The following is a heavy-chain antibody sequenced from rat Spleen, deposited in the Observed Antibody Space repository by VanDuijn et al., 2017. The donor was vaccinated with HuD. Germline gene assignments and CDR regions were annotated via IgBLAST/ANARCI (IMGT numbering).Heavy chain of an antibody. CDR2: ISYEGIST. CDR1: GFSFSDHY. J-gene: IGHJ3*01. Sequence: EVQLVESGGGLVQPGRSLKLSCAASGFSFSDHYMAWVRQVPKKGLEWVGTISYEGISTYYGDSVKVRFTISRDNEKSTLYLQMSSLRSEDTATYYCTQQLGDWFAYWGQGTLVTVSS. V-gene: IGHV5-22*01. D-gene: IGHD1-10*01. CDR3: TQQLGDWFAY.